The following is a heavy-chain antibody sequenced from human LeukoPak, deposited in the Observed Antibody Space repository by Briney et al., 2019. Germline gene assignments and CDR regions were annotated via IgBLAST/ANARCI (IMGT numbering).Heavy chain of an antibody. CDR1: GYTFTSYD. V-gene: IGHV1-8*03. J-gene: IGHJ4*02. D-gene: IGHD3-16*01. CDR3: ARGSMGFWDFDY. Sequence: GASVKVSCKASGYTFTSYDINRVRQATGQGLEWMGWMNPNSGNTGYAQKFQGRVTITRNTSISTAYMELSSQRSEDTSVYYCARGSMGFWDFDYWGQGTLVTVSS. CDR2: MNPNSGNT.